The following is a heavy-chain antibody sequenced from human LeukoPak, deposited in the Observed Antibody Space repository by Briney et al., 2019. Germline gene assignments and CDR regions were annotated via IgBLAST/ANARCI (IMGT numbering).Heavy chain of an antibody. J-gene: IGHJ5*02. D-gene: IGHD6-13*01. V-gene: IGHV3-9*01. CDR2: ISWNSGSI. Sequence: SLRLSCAASGFTFGDYAMHGVRQAPGKGLEWVSGISWNSGSIGCADSVKGRFIISGDNAKNSLYVQMSRLRAEDTALYYCAKDIVAADGTAFSSNWFDPWGQGTLVTVSS. CDR1: GFTFGDYA. CDR3: AKDIVAADGTAFSSNWFDP.